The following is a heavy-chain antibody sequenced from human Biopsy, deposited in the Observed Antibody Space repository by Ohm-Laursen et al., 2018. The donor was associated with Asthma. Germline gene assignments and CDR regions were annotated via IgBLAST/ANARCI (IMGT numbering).Heavy chain of an antibody. V-gene: IGHV1-46*01. Sequence: SSVKVSCKASGYTFTSYSMHWVRQAPGQGLEWMGIINPSVGSTNYAQKFQGRVTMTRDTSTSTVYMELSSLRSEDTAVYYWARAGALIVGATMGYWGQGTLVTVSS. CDR3: ARAGALIVGATMGY. J-gene: IGHJ4*02. D-gene: IGHD1-26*01. CDR1: GYTFTSYS. CDR2: INPSVGST.